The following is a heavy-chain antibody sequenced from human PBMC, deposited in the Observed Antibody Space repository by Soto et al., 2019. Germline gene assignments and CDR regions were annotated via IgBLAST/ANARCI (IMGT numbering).Heavy chain of an antibody. V-gene: IGHV3-23*01. CDR2: IIGSGDST. Sequence: EVQLLESGGGLVQPGGSLRHSCAASGFTFSTYAMSWVRQAPGKGLEWVSAIIGSGDSTYYTDSVKGRFTVSRDNSKNTLYLQVNSLRAEDTAIYYCATSRGSSSLYYFDYWGHGTLVTVSS. CDR3: ATSRGSSSLYYFDY. CDR1: GFTFSTYA. D-gene: IGHD6-6*01. J-gene: IGHJ4*01.